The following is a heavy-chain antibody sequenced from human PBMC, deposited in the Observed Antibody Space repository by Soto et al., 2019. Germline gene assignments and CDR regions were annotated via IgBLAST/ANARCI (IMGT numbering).Heavy chain of an antibody. Sequence: SETLSLTCTVSGVSISSGDYYWSWIRQPPGKGLEWIGYMHYSGTTYYNPSLKSRVTISVDTSKNQFSLKLSSVTAADTAVYYCDRWVEYVPVVVPTAPGGMDFWGQWTTVT. V-gene: IGHV4-30-4*01. CDR2: MHYSGTT. CDR1: GVSISSGDYY. CDR3: DRWVEYVPVVVPTAPGGMDF. D-gene: IGHD2-2*01. J-gene: IGHJ6*02.